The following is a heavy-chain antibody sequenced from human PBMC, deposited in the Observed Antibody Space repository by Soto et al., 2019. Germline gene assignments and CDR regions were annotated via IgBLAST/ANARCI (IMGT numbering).Heavy chain of an antibody. CDR2: IYYSRST. Sequence: PSETLSLTCTVSGGSISSYYWSWIRQPPGKGLEWIGYIYYSRSTNYNPSLKSRVNISVDTSKNQFSLKLSSVTAADTAVYYCATSPPMRSWGQGTLVTVSS. V-gene: IGHV4-59*08. J-gene: IGHJ5*02. CDR3: ATSPPMRS. CDR1: GGSISSYY.